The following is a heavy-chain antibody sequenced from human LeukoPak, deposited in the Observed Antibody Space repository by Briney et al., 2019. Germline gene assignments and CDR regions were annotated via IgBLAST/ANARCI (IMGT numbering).Heavy chain of an antibody. D-gene: IGHD3-22*01. CDR1: GGSNSSYY. V-gene: IGHV4-4*07. CDR2: IYTSGST. Sequence: SETLSLTCTVSGGSNSSYYWSWLRQPAGKGLEWIGRIYTSGSTNYNPSLKSRVTMSVDTSKNQFSLKLSSVTAADRAVYYCAKKKKYYYDSSGYKNDVFDIWGQGKMVTVSS. CDR3: AKKKKYYYDSSGYKNDVFDI. J-gene: IGHJ3*02.